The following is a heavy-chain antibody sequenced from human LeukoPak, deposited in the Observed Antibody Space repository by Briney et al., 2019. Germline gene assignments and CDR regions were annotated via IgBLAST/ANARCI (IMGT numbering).Heavy chain of an antibody. J-gene: IGHJ4*02. CDR3: ARKATVTDDY. D-gene: IGHD4-11*01. CDR1: GFTFSSYA. Sequence: GGSLRLSCAASGFTFSSYAMHWVRQAPGKGLEWVAVISYDGSNKYYADSVKGRFTISRDNSKNTLYLQMNSLRAEDTAVYYCARKATVTDDYWGQGTLVTVSS. V-gene: IGHV3-30-3*01. CDR2: ISYDGSNK.